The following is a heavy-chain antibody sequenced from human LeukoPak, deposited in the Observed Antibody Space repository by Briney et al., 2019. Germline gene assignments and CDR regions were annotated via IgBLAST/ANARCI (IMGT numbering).Heavy chain of an antibody. Sequence: GGSLRLSCAASGFTFSSYGMHWVRQAPGKGLEWVAVIWYDGSNKYYADSVKGRFTISRDNSKNTLYLQMNSLRAEDTAVYYCARDSGYCSSTSCHTRPYYFDYWGQGTLVTVSS. CDR1: GFTFSSYG. J-gene: IGHJ4*02. D-gene: IGHD2-2*02. CDR3: ARDSGYCSSTSCHTRPYYFDY. V-gene: IGHV3-33*01. CDR2: IWYDGSNK.